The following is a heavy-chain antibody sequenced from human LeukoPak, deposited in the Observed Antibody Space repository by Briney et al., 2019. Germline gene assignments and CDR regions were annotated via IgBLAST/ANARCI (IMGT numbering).Heavy chain of an antibody. CDR2: ISYDGSNK. V-gene: IGHV3-30*04. CDR3: ARGDKQLVFNRNKGGFDP. D-gene: IGHD6-13*01. J-gene: IGHJ5*02. Sequence: GGSLRLSCPASGFTFSSYAMHWLRQAPGKGLAGVTIISYDGSNKYYPGSVKGRFTISRDNSKNTLYLQMNSLRTEDTAVYYCARGDKQLVFNRNKGGFDPWGQGTLVTVSS. CDR1: GFTFSSYA.